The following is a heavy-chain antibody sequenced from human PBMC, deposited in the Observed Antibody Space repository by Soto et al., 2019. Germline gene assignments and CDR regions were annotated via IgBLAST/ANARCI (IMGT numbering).Heavy chain of an antibody. Sequence: QLQLQESGSGLVKPSQTLSLTCTVSGASMSSGVYSWSWIRQPPGKGLEWIGYMYDTGSTYYNPSLKPRVPISVDMSKNHFSLNLASVTAADTAVYYCARDRGSGSYYPTWGQGILVTVSS. V-gene: IGHV4-30-2*01. D-gene: IGHD3-10*01. J-gene: IGHJ5*02. CDR2: MYDTGST. CDR1: GASMSSGVYS. CDR3: ARDRGSGSYYPT.